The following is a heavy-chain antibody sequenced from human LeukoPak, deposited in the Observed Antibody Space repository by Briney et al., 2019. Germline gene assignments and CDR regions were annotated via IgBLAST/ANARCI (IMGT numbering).Heavy chain of an antibody. Sequence: GGSLRLSCAASGFTFSSYAMHWVRQAPGKGLEWVAVISYDGSNKYYVDSVKGRFTISRDNSKNTLYLQMNSLRAEDTAVYYCARDPPGSSGWYNEFDYWGQGTLVTVSS. CDR2: ISYDGSNK. J-gene: IGHJ4*02. V-gene: IGHV3-30-3*01. CDR1: GFTFSSYA. D-gene: IGHD6-19*01. CDR3: ARDPPGSSGWYNEFDY.